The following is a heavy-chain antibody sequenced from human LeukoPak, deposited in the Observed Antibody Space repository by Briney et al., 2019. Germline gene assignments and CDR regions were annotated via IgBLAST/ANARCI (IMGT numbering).Heavy chain of an antibody. CDR1: GYTFTDYY. Sequence: ASVKVSCKASGYTFTDYYLHWVRQAPGQGLEWMGWINPNSGGTNYAQTFQGRVTMTRDTSITTAYMELASLRSDDTAVYYCARDHHSGSGTYYHFNYWGQGTLVTVSS. J-gene: IGHJ4*02. CDR3: ARDHHSGSGTYYHFNY. D-gene: IGHD3-10*01. V-gene: IGHV1-2*02. CDR2: INPNSGGT.